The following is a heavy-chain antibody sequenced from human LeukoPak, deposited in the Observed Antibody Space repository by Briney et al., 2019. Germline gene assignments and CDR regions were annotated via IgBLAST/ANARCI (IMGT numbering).Heavy chain of an antibody. CDR3: ARTVVRDYYFDY. J-gene: IGHJ4*02. CDR2: IYYSGST. Sequence: PSETLSLTCTVSVGSISSSSYYWGWIRQPPGKGLEWIGSIYYSGSTYYNPSLESPVTISVDTSKNQFSLKLSSMTAADTAVYYCARTVVRDYYFDYWGQGTLVTVSS. D-gene: IGHD3-10*01. V-gene: IGHV4-39*07. CDR1: VGSISSSSYY.